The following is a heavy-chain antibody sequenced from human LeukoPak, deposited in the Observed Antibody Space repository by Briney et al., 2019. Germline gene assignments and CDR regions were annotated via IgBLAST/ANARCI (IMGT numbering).Heavy chain of an antibody. J-gene: IGHJ3*02. CDR1: GGPFSGYY. CDR3: ARGGRRVVGPWVGAFDI. V-gene: IGHV4-34*01. Sequence: PSETLSLTCAVYGGPFSGYYWSWIRQPPGKGLEWIGEINHSGSTNYNPSLKSRVTISVDTYKNQFSLKLSSVTAADTAVYYCARGGRRVVGPWVGAFDIWGQGTMVTVSS. CDR2: INHSGST. D-gene: IGHD1-26*01.